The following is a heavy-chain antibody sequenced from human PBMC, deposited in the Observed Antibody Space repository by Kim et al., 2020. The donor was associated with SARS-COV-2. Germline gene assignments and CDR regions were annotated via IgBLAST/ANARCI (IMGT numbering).Heavy chain of an antibody. D-gene: IGHD6-13*01. CDR3: ARDLAAAGNDAFDI. Sequence: GGSLRLSCAASGFTFSSYSMNWVRQAPGKGLEWVSSISSSSYIYYADSVKGRFTISRDNAKNSLYLQMNSLRAEDTAVYYCARDLAAAGNDAFDIWGQGTMVTVSS. J-gene: IGHJ3*02. CDR1: GFTFSSYS. V-gene: IGHV3-21*01. CDR2: ISSSSYI.